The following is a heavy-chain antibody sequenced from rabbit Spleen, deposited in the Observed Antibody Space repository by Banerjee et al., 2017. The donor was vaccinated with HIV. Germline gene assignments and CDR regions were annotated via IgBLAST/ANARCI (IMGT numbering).Heavy chain of an antibody. Sequence: QEQLEESGGDLVKPEGSLTLTCTASGFSFSSSYWICWVRQAPGKGLEWIACINAVTGKAVYASWAKGRFTFSKTSSTTVTLQMTSLTAADTATYFCARDTGSSFSSYGMDLWGPGTLVTVS. CDR3: ARDTGSSFSSYGMDL. CDR2: INAVTGKA. V-gene: IGHV1S45*01. CDR1: GFSFSSSYW. D-gene: IGHD8-1*01. J-gene: IGHJ6*01.